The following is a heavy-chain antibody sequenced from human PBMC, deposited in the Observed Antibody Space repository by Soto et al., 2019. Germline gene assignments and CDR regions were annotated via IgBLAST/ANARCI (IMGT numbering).Heavy chain of an antibody. CDR3: ARSGSWSFNT. D-gene: IGHD6-13*01. J-gene: IGHJ5*02. V-gene: IGHV4-39*01. CDR2: IYYIGTT. Sequence: QLLLQESGPGLVKPSETLSLTCTVTGDSISSSSYFWGWIRQPPGKGLEWIASIYYIGTTYYSPSLQSRVTISVDTSTEQFSLEVTSVTAADTAIYYCARSGSWSFNTWGRGTLVTVSS. CDR1: GDSISSSSYF.